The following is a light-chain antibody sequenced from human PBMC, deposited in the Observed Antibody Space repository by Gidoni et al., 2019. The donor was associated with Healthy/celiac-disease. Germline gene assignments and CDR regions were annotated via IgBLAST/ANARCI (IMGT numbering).Light chain of an antibody. Sequence: DIQMTQSPSSLSASVGDRVTIPCRASQSISSYLNWYQQKPGKATKLLIYAASSLQSGVASRFSDKGSGTDFTLTISSLQPEDFATYYCQQSYSTPYTYGQGTKLEIK. CDR1: QSISSY. CDR2: AAS. J-gene: IGKJ2*01. CDR3: QQSYSTPYT. V-gene: IGKV1-39*01.